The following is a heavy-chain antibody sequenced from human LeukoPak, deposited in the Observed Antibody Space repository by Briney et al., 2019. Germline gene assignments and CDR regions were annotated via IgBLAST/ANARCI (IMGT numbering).Heavy chain of an antibody. CDR2: IYYSGST. CDR1: GGSISSGVYY. Sequence: SQTLSLTCTVSGGSISSGVYYWSWTRQPQGKGLEWIGYIYYSGSTYYNPSLKSRVTISVDTSKNQFSLKLSSVTDADTAVYYCARDGSDNWGLFDNWGRGTLVTVSS. D-gene: IGHD1-1*01. J-gene: IGHJ4*02. V-gene: IGHV4-30-4*01. CDR3: ARDGSDNWGLFDN.